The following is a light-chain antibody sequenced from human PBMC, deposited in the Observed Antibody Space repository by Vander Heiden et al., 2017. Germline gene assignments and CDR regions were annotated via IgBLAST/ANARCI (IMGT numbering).Light chain of an antibody. J-gene: IGLJ2*01. V-gene: IGLV1-44*01. CDR1: SSNIGSNA. CDR3: AAWDDSLTGLV. CDR2: NHV. Sequence: QSVLTQPPSTSGTPGQRVTISCSGSSSNIGSNAVNWYQQLPGAAPRLLIYNHVQRPSGVPARFSGSKSGTSASLSVSGLRSEDEADYYCAAWDDSLTGLVFGGGTKLTVL.